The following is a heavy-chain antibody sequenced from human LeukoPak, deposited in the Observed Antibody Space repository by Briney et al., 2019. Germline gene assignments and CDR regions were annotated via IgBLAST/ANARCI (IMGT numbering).Heavy chain of an antibody. V-gene: IGHV3-23*01. CDR3: LSTENAFDI. CDR1: GFTFSSYV. J-gene: IGHJ3*02. CDR2: ISASGGTT. Sequence: PGGSLRLSCAASGFTFSSYVMTWVRQAPGKGLEWVSSISASGGTTYYADSVKGRFTISRDNSKNTVYMQMNSLRAEDTAVYYCLSTENAFDIWGQGTMVTVSS. D-gene: IGHD2-2*01.